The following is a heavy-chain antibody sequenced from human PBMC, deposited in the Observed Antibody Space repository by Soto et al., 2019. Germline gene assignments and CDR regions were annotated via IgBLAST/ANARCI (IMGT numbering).Heavy chain of an antibody. J-gene: IGHJ6*02. V-gene: IGHV1-69*12. CDR2: IIPIFGTA. CDR3: GILIVVVTPSGRDV. D-gene: IGHD2-21*02. Sequence: QVQLVQSGAEVKKPGSSVKVSCKASGGTFSSYAISWVRQAPGQGLEWMGGIIPIFGTANYAQKFQGRVTITGDESTSTAYRGLGSLRFEDTAVYSCGILIVVVTPSGRDVWGQGTTVTVSS. CDR1: GGTFSSYA.